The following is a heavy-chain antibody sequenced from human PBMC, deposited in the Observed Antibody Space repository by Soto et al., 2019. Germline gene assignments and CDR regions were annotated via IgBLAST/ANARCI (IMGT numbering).Heavy chain of an antibody. J-gene: IGHJ4*02. Sequence: QVQLQESGPGLVKPSETLSLTCTVTGGSISSYYWSWIRQPPGKGLEWIGHIYYSGSTNYNPSLKSRVTISVDTSKNQFSLKLSSVTAADTAVYYCARRYGWAFDYWGQGTLVTVSS. D-gene: IGHD6-19*01. CDR3: ARRYGWAFDY. CDR1: GGSISSYY. CDR2: IYYSGST. V-gene: IGHV4-59*08.